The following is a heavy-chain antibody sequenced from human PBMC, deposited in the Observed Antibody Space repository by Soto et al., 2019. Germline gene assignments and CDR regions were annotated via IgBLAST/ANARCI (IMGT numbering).Heavy chain of an antibody. Sequence: QTGGSLRLSCAASGFTFSSYGMHWVRQAPGKXLEWVAVISYDGSNKYYADSVKGRFTISRDNSKNTLYLQMNSLRAEDTAVYYCAKAGQQRAFYYYYYGMDVWGQGTTVTVSS. CDR2: ISYDGSNK. CDR3: AKAGQQRAFYYYYYGMDV. D-gene: IGHD6-25*01. V-gene: IGHV3-30*18. CDR1: GFTFSSYG. J-gene: IGHJ6*02.